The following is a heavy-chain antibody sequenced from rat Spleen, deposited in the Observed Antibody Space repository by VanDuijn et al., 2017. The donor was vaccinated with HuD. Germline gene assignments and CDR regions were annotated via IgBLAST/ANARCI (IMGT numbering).Heavy chain of an antibody. V-gene: IGHV2-30*01. D-gene: IGHD1-4*01. CDR3: ARERYPGPQGFDY. J-gene: IGHJ2*01. CDR1: GFSLTNYN. Sequence: QVQLEESGPGLVQPSQTLSLTCTVSGFSLTNYNMHWVRQPTGKGLEWMGLIWTGGRTEYNSALKSRLSFSRDTSKSQVFLKMNSLQTEDTATYFCARERYPGPQGFDYWGQGVVVSVSS. CDR2: IWTGGRT.